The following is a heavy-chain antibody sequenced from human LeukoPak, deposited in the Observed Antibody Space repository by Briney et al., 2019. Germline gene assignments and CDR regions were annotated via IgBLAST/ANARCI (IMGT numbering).Heavy chain of an antibody. J-gene: IGHJ4*02. CDR1: GFTFSNYW. CDR3: ARLPTGSPLHY. D-gene: IGHD1-14*01. V-gene: IGHV3-74*01. Sequence: GGSLRLSCAASGFTFSNYWMHWVRQAPGKGLVWVSRTNSDGSSTIYADSVKGRFTISRDNAKNTLYLQMNSLRAEDTAVYYCARLPTGSPLHYWGQGTLVTVSS. CDR2: TNSDGSST.